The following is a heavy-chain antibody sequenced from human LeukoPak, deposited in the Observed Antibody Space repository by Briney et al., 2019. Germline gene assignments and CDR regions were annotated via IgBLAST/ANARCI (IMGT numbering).Heavy chain of an antibody. CDR1: GFTFSSYG. V-gene: IGHV3-30*19. CDR3: TRLKAVAGYQYYFDY. CDR2: ISYDGSNK. D-gene: IGHD6-19*01. Sequence: GGSLRLSCAASGFTFSSYGMHWVRQAPGKGLEWVALISYDGSNKNYADSVKGRFTISRDNSKNTLYLQMNSLRAEDTAVYYCTRLKAVAGYQYYFDYWGQGALVTVSS. J-gene: IGHJ4*02.